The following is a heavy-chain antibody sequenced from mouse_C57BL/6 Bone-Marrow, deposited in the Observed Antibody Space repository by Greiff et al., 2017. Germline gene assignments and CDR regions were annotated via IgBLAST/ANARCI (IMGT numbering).Heavy chain of an antibody. V-gene: IGHV1-50*01. Sequence: QVQLQQPGAELVKPGASVKLSCKASGYTFTSYWMQWVKQRPGQGLEWIGEIDPSDSYTNYNQKFKGKATLTVDTSSSTAYMQLSSLTSEDSAVDYCAREEDDYPFAYWGQGTLVTVSA. CDR2: IDPSDSYT. CDR1: GYTFTSYW. J-gene: IGHJ3*01. CDR3: AREEDDYPFAY. D-gene: IGHD2-4*01.